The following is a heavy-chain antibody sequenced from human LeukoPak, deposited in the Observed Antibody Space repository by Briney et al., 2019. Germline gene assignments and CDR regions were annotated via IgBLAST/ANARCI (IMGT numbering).Heavy chain of an antibody. J-gene: IGHJ3*02. D-gene: IGHD3-10*01. V-gene: IGHV3-11*04. CDR2: SSSSGRTI. Sequence: GGSLRLSCAASGFTFRNYWMSWIRQAPGKGLEWVSYSSSSGRTIYYADSVKGRFTVSRDNAKNSLYLQMNSLRAEDTAVYYCARDRGGGPRDAFDIWGQGTMVTVSS. CDR3: ARDRGGGPRDAFDI. CDR1: GFTFRNYW.